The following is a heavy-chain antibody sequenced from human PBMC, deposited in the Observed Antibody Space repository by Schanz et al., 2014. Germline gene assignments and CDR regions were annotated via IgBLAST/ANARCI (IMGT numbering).Heavy chain of an antibody. Sequence: QVQLVQSGAEVKKPGASMKVSCKASGGTFSTYPINWLRQAPGQGLEWLGWMNPNSGNPGFAQKFRGRVTMTADTATSTVYMELISLRSEDTAVYYCARDGGEVVRGVIEGVNHYYYGMDVWGQGTTVTVSS. J-gene: IGHJ6*02. CDR3: ARDGGEVVRGVIEGVNHYYYGMDV. CDR2: MNPNSGNP. V-gene: IGHV1-8*02. D-gene: IGHD3-10*01. CDR1: GGTFSTYP.